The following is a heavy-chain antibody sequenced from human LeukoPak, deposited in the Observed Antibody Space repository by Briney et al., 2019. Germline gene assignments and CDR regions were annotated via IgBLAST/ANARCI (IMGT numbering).Heavy chain of an antibody. J-gene: IGHJ3*02. CDR1: GFTFSSYS. D-gene: IGHD3-9*01. CDR2: ISSSSSTI. CDR3: ARDLWYDILTGDAFDI. Sequence: GGSLRLSCAASGFTFSSYSMNWVRQAPGKGLEWVSYISSSSSTIYYADSVKGRFTISRDNAKNSLYLQMNSLRAEDTAVYYCARDLWYDILTGDAFDIWGQGTMVTVSS. V-gene: IGHV3-48*01.